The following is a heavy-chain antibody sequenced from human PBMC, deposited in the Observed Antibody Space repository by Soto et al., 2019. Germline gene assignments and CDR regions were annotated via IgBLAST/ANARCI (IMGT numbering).Heavy chain of an antibody. CDR1: VVPFTAAW. J-gene: IGHJ4*01. D-gene: IGHD2-15*01. Sequence: GGPLSLPSLASVVPFTAAWINWVRQAPRKGLEWVGRITSITDGGPPDSAAPVSGRLANSRHASNSSVYLQMNSLKTEDTAVYYCITDSDIALKLVRFDYWGLGTLVTVSS. CDR2: ITSITDGGPP. CDR3: ITDSDIALKLVRFDY. V-gene: IGHV3-15*07.